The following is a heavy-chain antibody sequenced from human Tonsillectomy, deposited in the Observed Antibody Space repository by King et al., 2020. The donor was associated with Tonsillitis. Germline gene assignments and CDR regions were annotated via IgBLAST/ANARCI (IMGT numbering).Heavy chain of an antibody. CDR3: ARSLYAFGSGGWFDP. CDR1: GFTFSSYI. CDR2: LSNSVSYV. Sequence: VQLVESGGGLVKPGGALRLSCAASGFTFSSYIMKCGRQAPGTGVVWGSALSNSVSYVYYVYTVRGRFTISRDNAHHSLYLQMNSLRAEDTVVYYCARSLYAFGSGGWFDPWGQGTLVTVPS. V-gene: IGHV3-21*01. D-gene: IGHD3-3*01. J-gene: IGHJ5*02.